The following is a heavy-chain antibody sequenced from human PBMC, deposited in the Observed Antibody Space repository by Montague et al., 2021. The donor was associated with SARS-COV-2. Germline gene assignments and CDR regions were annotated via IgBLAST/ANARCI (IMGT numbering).Heavy chain of an antibody. CDR1: GYTFTSYD. V-gene: IGHV1-8*01. J-gene: IGHJ6*02. CDR2: MYPNRGNS. Sequence: SVKVSCKASGYTFTSYDINWVRQATGQGLEWMGWMYPNRGNSGHVQKFQGRVTMTRNPSISTAYLELSSLRSEDTAVYYCAGDSTHIFTMFQGAGGTSYYYGMDVWGQGTTVTVSS. D-gene: IGHD3-10*01. CDR3: AGDSTHIFTMFQGAGGTSYYYGMDV.